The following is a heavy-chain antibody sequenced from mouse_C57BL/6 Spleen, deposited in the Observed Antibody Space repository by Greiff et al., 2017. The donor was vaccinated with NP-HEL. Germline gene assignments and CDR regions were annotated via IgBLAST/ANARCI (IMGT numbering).Heavy chain of an antibody. CDR3: ARGVTTTRSYYAMDY. CDR2: IYPGSGST. J-gene: IGHJ4*01. Sequence: QVQLQQPGAELVKPGASVKMSCKASGYTFTSYWITWVKQRPGQGLEWIGDIYPGSGSTNYNEKFKSKATLTVDTSSSTAYMQLSSLTSEDSAVYYCARGVTTTRSYYAMDYWGQGTSVTVSS. CDR1: GYTFTSYW. V-gene: IGHV1-55*01. D-gene: IGHD2-3*01.